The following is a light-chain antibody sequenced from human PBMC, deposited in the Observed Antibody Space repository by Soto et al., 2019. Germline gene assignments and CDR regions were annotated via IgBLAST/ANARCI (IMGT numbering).Light chain of an antibody. CDR2: AAA. CDR3: QHYGTSPFT. V-gene: IGKV3D-20*01. Sequence: DIVLTQSPATLSSSPGERATLSCGASQYVSSGYVAWYQQKPGLAPRLLIYAAASMATGIPDRFTGSGCGTDFTLAISRLEPEDFAVYFCQHYGTSPFTFGRGTKLEI. J-gene: IGKJ2*01. CDR1: QYVSSGY.